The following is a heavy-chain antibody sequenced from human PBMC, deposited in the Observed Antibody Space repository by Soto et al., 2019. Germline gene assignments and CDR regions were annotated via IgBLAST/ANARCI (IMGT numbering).Heavy chain of an antibody. V-gene: IGHV1-46*01. CDR1: GFTFTNYF. CDR2: ISPYNGST. J-gene: IGHJ6*02. CDR3: SRGDGRGGGGFYRCYGIDD. D-gene: IGHD3-10*02. Sequence: QVQLVQSGAEVKKPGASVKVSCKASGFTFTNYFFHWVRQAPRQGLGWMGIISPYNGSTNYVQSFQGRGTMPSHTSTRTVNAELSGLGSEGKAVCYGSRGDGRGGGGFYRCYGIDDGGHGTRV.